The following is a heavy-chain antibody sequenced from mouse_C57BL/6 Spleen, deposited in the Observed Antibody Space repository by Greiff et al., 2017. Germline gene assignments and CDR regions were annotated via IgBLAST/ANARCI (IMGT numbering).Heavy chain of an antibody. Sequence: EVNVVESGGDLVKPGGSLKLSCAASGFTFSSYGMSWVRQTPDKRLEWVATISSGGSYTYYPDSVKGRFTISRDNAKNTLYLQMSSLKSEDTAMYYCARQGDLAWFAYWGQGTLVTVSA. CDR3: ARQGDLAWFAY. J-gene: IGHJ3*01. V-gene: IGHV5-6*01. CDR1: GFTFSSYG. CDR2: ISSGGSYT. D-gene: IGHD3-3*01.